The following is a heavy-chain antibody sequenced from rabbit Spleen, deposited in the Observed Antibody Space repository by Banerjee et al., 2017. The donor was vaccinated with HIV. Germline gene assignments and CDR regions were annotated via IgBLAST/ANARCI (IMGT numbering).Heavy chain of an antibody. CDR1: GVSFSGNSY. D-gene: IGHD4-1*01. J-gene: IGHJ4*01. CDR3: ARDPMILSIASGTNPNL. CDR2: IDTGSSGFT. Sequence: QSLEESGGDLVKPGASLTLTCKASGVSFSGNSYMCWVRQAPGKGLEWIACIDTGSSGFTYFASWAKGRFTISKTSSTTVTLQMTSLTAADTATYFFARDPMILSIASGTNPNLWVPGPLVTVS. V-gene: IGHV1S40*01.